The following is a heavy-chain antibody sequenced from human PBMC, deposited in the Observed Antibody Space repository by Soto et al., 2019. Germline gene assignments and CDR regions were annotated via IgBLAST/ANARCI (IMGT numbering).Heavy chain of an antibody. D-gene: IGHD6-13*01. CDR2: IIPILGIA. J-gene: IGHJ6*03. V-gene: IGHV1-69*02. CDR3: ARAADSSSSWYAPYYYRNV. Sequence: GASVKVSCKASGGTFSSYTISWVRQAPGQGLEWMGRIIPILGIANYAQKFQGRVTITADKSTSTAYMELSSLRSEDTAVYYCARAADSSSSWYAPYYYRNVGGKGTRFTFS. CDR1: GGTFSSYT.